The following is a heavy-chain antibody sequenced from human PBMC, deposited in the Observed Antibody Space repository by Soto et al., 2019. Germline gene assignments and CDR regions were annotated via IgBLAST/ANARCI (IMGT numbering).Heavy chain of an antibody. Sequence: GGSLRLSCAASGFIFSTHAMSWVRQAPGKGLEWVSGISASGNLIYYADSVKGRFNMSRDNSKNTLYLQMNILRAEDTAVYFCAKRQGIGSAAKNFDFWGQGTLVTVSS. CDR2: ISASGNLI. J-gene: IGHJ4*02. CDR3: AKRQGIGSAAKNFDF. V-gene: IGHV3-23*01. CDR1: GFIFSTHA. D-gene: IGHD6-13*01.